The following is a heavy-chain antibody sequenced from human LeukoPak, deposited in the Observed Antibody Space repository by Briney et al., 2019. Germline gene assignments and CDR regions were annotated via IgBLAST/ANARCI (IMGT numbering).Heavy chain of an antibody. Sequence: SETLSLTCSVNGVSFSSYYWSWIRQPPGKGLEWIGYIYYSGSTNYNPSLKSRVTVSVDTSKNQFSLKLSSVTAADTAVYYCARGDARGYSYGHFHFDHWGHGTLVTVSS. CDR2: IYYSGST. J-gene: IGHJ4*01. D-gene: IGHD5-18*01. CDR1: GVSFSSYY. CDR3: ARGDARGYSYGHFHFDH. V-gene: IGHV4-59*01.